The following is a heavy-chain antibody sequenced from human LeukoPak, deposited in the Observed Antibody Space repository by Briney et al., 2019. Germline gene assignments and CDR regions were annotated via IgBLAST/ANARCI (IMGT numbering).Heavy chain of an antibody. J-gene: IGHJ6*03. D-gene: IGHD3-3*01. V-gene: IGHV4-30-4*08. Sequence: SETLSLTCTVSGGSISSGDYYWGWMPQPPGKGLGWIGYIYYGGRTYYNPALKSRGTISLDTSKNQCSLKLSSVTAADTAVYYCAGFLEWSYYYMDVWGKGTTVTVSS. CDR3: AGFLEWSYYYMDV. CDR1: GGSISSGDYY. CDR2: IYYGGRT.